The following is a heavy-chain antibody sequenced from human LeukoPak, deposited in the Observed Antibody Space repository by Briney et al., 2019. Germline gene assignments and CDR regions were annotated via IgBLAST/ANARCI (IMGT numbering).Heavy chain of an antibody. CDR3: ARHRYGYVYHCDL. CDR2: IYYTGST. Sequence: SETLSLICTVSGDSIGTYYWSWIRQPPGKGLEWIGYIYYTGSTNYKPSLKSRATISVDTSKDQFSLRLRSATAADTAIYYCARHRYGYVYHCDLWGQGTLVTVSS. V-gene: IGHV4-59*08. J-gene: IGHJ4*02. CDR1: GDSIGTYY. D-gene: IGHD5-18*01.